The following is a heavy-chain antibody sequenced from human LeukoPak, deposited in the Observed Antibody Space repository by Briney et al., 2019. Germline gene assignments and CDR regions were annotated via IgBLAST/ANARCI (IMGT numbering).Heavy chain of an antibody. V-gene: IGHV5-51*01. D-gene: IGHD6-19*01. Sequence: GESLKISCKGSGYSFTSYWIGWVRQMPGKGLEWMGIIYPGDSDTRYSPSFQGQVTFSADQSISTAYLQWSSLEASDTAIYYCARRASGWSGGPDYWGQGTLVTVSS. CDR3: ARRASGWSGGPDY. J-gene: IGHJ4*02. CDR2: IYPGDSDT. CDR1: GYSFTSYW.